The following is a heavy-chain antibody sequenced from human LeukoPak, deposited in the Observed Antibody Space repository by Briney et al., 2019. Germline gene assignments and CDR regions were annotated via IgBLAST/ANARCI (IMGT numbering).Heavy chain of an antibody. D-gene: IGHD6-13*01. CDR1: GFTFSIHW. V-gene: IGHV3-7*03. Sequence: GGSLRLSCVASGFTFSIHWMTWVRQAPGKGLEWVATIKPDGNDKFFVDSVKGRFTISRDDAKTSLFLQMNSLRAEDTAIYYCARSIPYGTTWYGRSDYWGQGTLVTVSS. CDR2: IKPDGNDK. J-gene: IGHJ4*02. CDR3: ARSIPYGTTWYGRSDY.